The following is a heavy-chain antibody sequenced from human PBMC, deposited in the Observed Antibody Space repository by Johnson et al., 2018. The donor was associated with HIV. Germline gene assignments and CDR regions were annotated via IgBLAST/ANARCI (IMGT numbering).Heavy chain of an antibody. CDR2: IFSVGDV. CDR3: ARDLRLRPIEQFLVGGAFDI. D-gene: IGHD3-3*01. V-gene: IGHV3-66*02. J-gene: IGHJ3*02. Sequence: EVQLVESGGGLVQPGGSLRLSCAASGITVGTNYMSWVRQAPGKGLEWVSVIFSVGDVYYADSVKGRFTISRDNSKNMVYLQMNSLRPEDTAVYYCARDLRLRPIEQFLVGGAFDIWGQGTMVTVSS. CDR1: GITVGTNY.